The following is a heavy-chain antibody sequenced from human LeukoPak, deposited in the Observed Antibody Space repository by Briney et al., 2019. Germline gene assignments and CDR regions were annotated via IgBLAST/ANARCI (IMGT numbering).Heavy chain of an antibody. D-gene: IGHD7-27*01. V-gene: IGHV3-23*01. J-gene: IGHJ4*02. Sequence: GGSLRLSCAASGFTFSSYTMIWVRQAPGKRLEWVSIIGFNGGGIHYADPVKGRFIISRDNSKNTLSLQMNSLRAEDTATYYCVTDFNWGSAYWGQGTLVTVSS. CDR2: IGFNGGGI. CDR3: VTDFNWGSAY. CDR1: GFTFSSYT.